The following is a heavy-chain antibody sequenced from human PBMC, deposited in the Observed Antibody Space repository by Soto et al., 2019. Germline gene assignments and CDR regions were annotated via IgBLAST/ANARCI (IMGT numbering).Heavy chain of an antibody. CDR1: GFTFSSYG. CDR3: ARGNLDRNYYYYYGMDV. CDR2: IWYDGSNK. V-gene: IGHV3-33*01. J-gene: IGHJ6*02. Sequence: GGSLRLSCAASGFTFSSYGMHWVRQAPGKGLEWVAVIWYDGSNKYYADSVKGRFTVSRDNSKNTLYLQMNSLRAEDTAVYYCARGNLDRNYYYYYGMDVWGQGTTVTVSS. D-gene: IGHD3-22*01.